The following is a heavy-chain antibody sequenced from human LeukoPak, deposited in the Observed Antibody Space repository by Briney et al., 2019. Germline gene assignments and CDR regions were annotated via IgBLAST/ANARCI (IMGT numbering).Heavy chain of an antibody. D-gene: IGHD3-16*01. Sequence: NPGGPLRLSCAASGFTFSDYYMSWIRQAPGKGLEWVSYISSSSSYTNYADSVKGRFTISRDNAKNSLYLQMNSLRAEDTPVYYCARDWGRPAYFDYWGQGTLVTVSS. CDR1: GFTFSDYY. CDR2: ISSSSSYT. CDR3: ARDWGRPAYFDY. J-gene: IGHJ4*02. V-gene: IGHV3-11*06.